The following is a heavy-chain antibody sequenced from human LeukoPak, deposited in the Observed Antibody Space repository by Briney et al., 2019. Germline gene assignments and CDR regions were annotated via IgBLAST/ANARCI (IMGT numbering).Heavy chain of an antibody. CDR2: IIPILGIA. Sequence: APVKVSCKASGGTFSSYAISWVRQAPGQGLEWMGRIIPILGIANYAQKFQGRVTITADKSTSTAYMELSSLRSEDTAVYYCASTHYYDSSGYYVDYWGQGTLVTVSS. CDR3: ASTHYYDSSGYYVDY. CDR1: GGTFSSYA. V-gene: IGHV1-69*04. D-gene: IGHD3-22*01. J-gene: IGHJ4*02.